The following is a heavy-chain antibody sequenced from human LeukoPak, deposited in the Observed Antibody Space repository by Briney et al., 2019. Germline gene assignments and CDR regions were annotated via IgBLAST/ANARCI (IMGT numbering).Heavy chain of an antibody. Sequence: PSETLSLTCTVSGGSISSHYWSWIRQPPGKGLEWIGYIYYSGSTNYNPSLKSRVTISVDTSKNQFSLKLSSVTAADTAVYYCARVFGVVNHSDYDAFDIWGQGTMVTVSS. J-gene: IGHJ3*02. V-gene: IGHV4-59*11. CDR3: ARVFGVVNHSDYDAFDI. D-gene: IGHD3-3*01. CDR1: GGSISSHY. CDR2: IYYSGST.